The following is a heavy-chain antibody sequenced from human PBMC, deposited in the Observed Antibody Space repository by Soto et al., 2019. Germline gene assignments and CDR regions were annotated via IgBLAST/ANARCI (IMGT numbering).Heavy chain of an antibody. J-gene: IGHJ6*02. Sequence: GGSLRLSCVASGFTFSSYWMSWVRQAPGKGLEWVANIKQDGSEKYYVDSVKGRFTISRDNAKNSLYLQMNSLRAEDTAVYYCARDKQQLCRGYYHYGMDVWGQGTTVPVSS. CDR3: ARDKQQLCRGYYHYGMDV. CDR2: IKQDGSEK. D-gene: IGHD6-13*01. CDR1: GFTFSSYW. V-gene: IGHV3-7*05.